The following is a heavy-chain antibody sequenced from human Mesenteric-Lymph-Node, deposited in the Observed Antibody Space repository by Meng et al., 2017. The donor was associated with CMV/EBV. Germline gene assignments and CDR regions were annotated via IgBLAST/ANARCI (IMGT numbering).Heavy chain of an antibody. Sequence: GESLKISCAASGFTVNTYAMSWVRQTPGKGLEWVSSIGVSDSTYYADSVKGRFTISRDNSKITLYLQMNSLRAEDTAVYYCAKEQADGGAFDYWGQGTLVTVSS. CDR2: IGVSDST. V-gene: IGHV3-23*01. CDR3: AKEQADGGAFDY. CDR1: GFTVNTYA. J-gene: IGHJ4*02. D-gene: IGHD2-15*01.